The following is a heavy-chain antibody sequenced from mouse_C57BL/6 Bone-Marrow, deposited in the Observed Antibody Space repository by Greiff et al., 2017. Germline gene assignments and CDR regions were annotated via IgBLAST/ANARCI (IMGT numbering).Heavy chain of an antibody. CDR1: GYTFTDYY. J-gene: IGHJ1*03. CDR3: ARDDYGSSYWYFDG. D-gene: IGHD1-1*01. V-gene: IGHV1-19*01. Sequence: EVQLQQSGPVLVKPGASVKMSCKASGYTFTDYYMNWVKQSHGKSLEWIGVINPYNGGTSYNQKFKGKATLTVDKSSSTAYMELNSLTSEDSAVYYCARDDYGSSYWYFDGWGTGTTVTVSS. CDR2: INPYNGGT.